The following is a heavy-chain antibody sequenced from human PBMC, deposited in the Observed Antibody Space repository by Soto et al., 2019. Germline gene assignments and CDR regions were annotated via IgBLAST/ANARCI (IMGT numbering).Heavy chain of an antibody. Sequence: QVQLVQSGAEVKKPGASVKVSCKASGYTFTGYYMHWVRQAPGQGLEWMGWINPHSGGTNYAQKFQGWVTMTRDTSISTAHLEVSRLRSDDTAVYYCAREGPWGPDSQIDYWGQGSLVTVSS. J-gene: IGHJ4*02. D-gene: IGHD3-16*01. CDR2: INPHSGGT. CDR1: GYTFTGYY. CDR3: AREGPWGPDSQIDY. V-gene: IGHV1-2*04.